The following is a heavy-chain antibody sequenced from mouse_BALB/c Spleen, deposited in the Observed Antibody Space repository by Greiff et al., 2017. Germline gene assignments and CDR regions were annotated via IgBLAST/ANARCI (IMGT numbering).Heavy chain of an antibody. V-gene: IGHV5-17*02. D-gene: IGHD2-2*01. Sequence: EVQRVESGGGLVQPGGSRKLSCAASGFTFSSFGMHWVRQAPEKGLEWVAYISSGSSTIYYADTVKGRFTISRDNPKNTLFLQMTSLRSEDTAMYYCARDYGYGFDYWGQGTTLTVSS. CDR2: ISSGSSTI. J-gene: IGHJ2*01. CDR1: GFTFSSFG. CDR3: ARDYGYGFDY.